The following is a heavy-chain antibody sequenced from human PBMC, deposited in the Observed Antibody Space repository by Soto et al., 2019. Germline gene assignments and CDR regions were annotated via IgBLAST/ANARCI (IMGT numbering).Heavy chain of an antibody. CDR2: IGTAGDT. J-gene: IGHJ2*01. CDR3: ARDKSLGSGRYFDL. V-gene: IGHV3-13*04. Sequence: EVQLVESGGGLVQPGGSLRLSCAASGFTFSSYDMHWVRQATGKGLEWVSAIGTAGDTYYPGSVKGRFTISRENAKNSLYLQMNSLRAGDTAVYYCARDKSLGSGRYFDLWGRGTLVTVSS. CDR1: GFTFSSYD. D-gene: IGHD3-10*01.